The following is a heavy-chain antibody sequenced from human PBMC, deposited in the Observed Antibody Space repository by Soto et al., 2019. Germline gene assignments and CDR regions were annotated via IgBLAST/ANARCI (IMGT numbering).Heavy chain of an antibody. J-gene: IGHJ6*02. Sequence: EVQLVESGGGLVQPGGSLRLSCAASGFSFSTYSMNWVRQAPGQGLEWVSYISSRSYTIYYVDSVKGRLTISRDNAKNSLYLQMNSLRDEDTAVYDCARGGSSSDNGMDCWGQGTTVTVSS. CDR1: GFSFSTYS. CDR2: ISSRSYTI. D-gene: IGHD6-6*01. CDR3: ARGGSSSDNGMDC. V-gene: IGHV3-48*02.